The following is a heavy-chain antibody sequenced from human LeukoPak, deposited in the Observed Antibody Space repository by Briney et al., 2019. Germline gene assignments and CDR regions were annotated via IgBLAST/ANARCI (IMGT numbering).Heavy chain of an antibody. V-gene: IGHV3-43*01. Sequence: GGSLRLSCAASGFTFGSYSMNWVRQAPGKGLEWVSLISWDGGSTYYADSVKGRFTISRDNSKNSLYLQMNSLRTEDTALYYCAKNAVGYSKIFDYWGQGTLVTVSS. CDR2: ISWDGGST. CDR3: AKNAVGYSKIFDY. CDR1: GFTFGSYS. D-gene: IGHD3-22*01. J-gene: IGHJ4*02.